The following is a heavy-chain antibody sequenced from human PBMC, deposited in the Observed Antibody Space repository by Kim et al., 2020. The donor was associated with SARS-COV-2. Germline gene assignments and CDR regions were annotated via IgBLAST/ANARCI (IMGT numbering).Heavy chain of an antibody. CDR2: ISGSGGST. D-gene: IGHD3-9*01. CDR3: AKDPDYDILTGYYPPEAFDT. J-gene: IGHJ3*02. CDR1: GFTFSSYA. Sequence: GGSLRLSCAASGFTFSSYAMSWVRQAPGKGLEWVSAISGSGGSTYYADSVKGRFTISRDNSKNTLYLQMNSLRAEDTAVYYCAKDPDYDILTGYYPPEAFDTWGQGTMVTVSS. V-gene: IGHV3-23*01.